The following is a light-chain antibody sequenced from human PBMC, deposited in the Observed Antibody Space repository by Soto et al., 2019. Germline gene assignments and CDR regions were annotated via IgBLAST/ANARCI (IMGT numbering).Light chain of an antibody. Sequence: DIQMTQSPSSLSASVGDRVTITCRASQSISSYLNWYQQKPGKAPKLLIYAASSLQSGVPSRFSGSGSGTDVTLTISSLQPEDFATYYCQQSYSTPPSFGQGNKLEIK. V-gene: IGKV1-39*01. CDR2: AAS. J-gene: IGKJ2*01. CDR3: QQSYSTPPS. CDR1: QSISSY.